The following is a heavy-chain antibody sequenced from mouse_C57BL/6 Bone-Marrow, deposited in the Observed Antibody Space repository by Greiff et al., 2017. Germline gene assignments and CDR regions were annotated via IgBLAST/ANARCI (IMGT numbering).Heavy chain of an antibody. CDR1: GFTFSDYG. J-gene: IGHJ2*01. CDR3: ARFSSVGYFDY. V-gene: IGHV5-17*01. D-gene: IGHD1-1*01. Sequence: EVQLVESGGGLVKPGGSLKLSCAASGFTFSDYGMHWVRQAPEKGLEWVAYISSGSSTIYYADTVKGRFTISRDNAKNTLFLHMTSLRSEDTAMYYCARFSSVGYFDYWGQGTTLTVSS. CDR2: ISSGSSTI.